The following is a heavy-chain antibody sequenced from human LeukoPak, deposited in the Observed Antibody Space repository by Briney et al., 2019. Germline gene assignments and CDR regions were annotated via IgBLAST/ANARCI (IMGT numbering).Heavy chain of an antibody. J-gene: IGHJ4*02. CDR3: ARGWARYYYDSSGYYYHPDFDY. CDR2: INPNSGGT. CDR1: GYTFTGYY. V-gene: IGHV1-2*02. Sequence: ASVKVSCKASGYTFTGYYMHWVRQAPGQGLEWMGWINPNSGGTNYAQKFQGRVTMTRDTSISTAYMELSRLRSDDTAVYYCARGWARYYYDSSGYYYHPDFDYWGQGTLVTVPS. D-gene: IGHD3-22*01.